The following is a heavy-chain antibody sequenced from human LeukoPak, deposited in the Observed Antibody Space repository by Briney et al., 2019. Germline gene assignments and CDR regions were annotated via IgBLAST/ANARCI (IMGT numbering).Heavy chain of an antibody. CDR2: LYYSGST. J-gene: IGHJ4*02. V-gene: IGHV4-59*08. D-gene: IGHD3-22*01. CDR1: GGSISSYY. Sequence: PSETLSLTCTVSGGSISSYYWTWIRQPPGKGLEWVGSLYYSGSTNYNPSLKSRVTISGDTSKNQFSLRLSSVTAADTAVYYCARASYSYDINGWVPFDYWGQGTLVTVSS. CDR3: ARASYSYDINGWVPFDY.